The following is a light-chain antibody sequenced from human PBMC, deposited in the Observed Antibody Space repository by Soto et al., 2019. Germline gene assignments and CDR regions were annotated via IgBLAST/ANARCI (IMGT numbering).Light chain of an antibody. CDR1: SSNIGNNY. CDR3: ATWDSSLSAEA. J-gene: IGLJ2*01. Sequence: QSVLTQPPSVSAAPGQKVSISCSGSSSNIGNNYVSWYQQFPGKAPKLLIYHDNQRPSGISDRISGSKSGTSATLGITGLQTGEEADYYCATWDSSLSAEAFGGGTQLTVL. V-gene: IGLV1-51*01. CDR2: HDN.